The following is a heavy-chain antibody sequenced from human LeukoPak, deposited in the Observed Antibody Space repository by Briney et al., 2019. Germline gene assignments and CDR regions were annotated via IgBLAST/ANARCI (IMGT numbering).Heavy chain of an antibody. CDR1: GFTFSSYA. CDR3: VKPHYDFWSGYSSSWDY. CDR2: ISSNGGST. V-gene: IGHV3-64D*09. J-gene: IGHJ4*02. D-gene: IGHD3-3*01. Sequence: PGGSLRLSCSASGFTFSSYAMHWVPQAPGRGREYVSAISSNGGSTYYADSVKGRFTISRDNSKNTLYLQMSSLRAEDTAVYYCVKPHYDFWSGYSSSWDYWGQGTLVTVSS.